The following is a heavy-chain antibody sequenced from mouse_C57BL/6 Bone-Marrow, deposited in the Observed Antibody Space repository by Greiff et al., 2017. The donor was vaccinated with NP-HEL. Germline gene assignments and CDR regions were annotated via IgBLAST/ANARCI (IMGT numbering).Heavy chain of an antibody. V-gene: IGHV2-5*01. CDR2: IWRGGST. CDR3: AKNDYGTYWYFDG. Sequence: QVQLQQSGPGLVQPSPSLSITCTVSGFSLTSYGVHWVRQSPGKGLEWLGVIWRGGSTDYNAAFMSRLSITKDNSKSQVFFRMKSLQADDTAIYYLAKNDYGTYWYFDGWGTGTTVTVSS. J-gene: IGHJ1*03. CDR1: GFSLTSYG. D-gene: IGHD1-1*01.